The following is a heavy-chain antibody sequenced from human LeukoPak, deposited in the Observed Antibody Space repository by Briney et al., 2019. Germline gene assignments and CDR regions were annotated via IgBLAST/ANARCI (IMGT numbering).Heavy chain of an antibody. J-gene: IGHJ3*02. Sequence: GGSLRLSCAASGFTFSSYAMSWGRQAPGKGLEWVSAISGSGGSTYYADSVKGRFTISRDNSKNTLYLQMNSLRAEDTAVYYCAKDLLPGYSYGLDTFDIWGQGTMVTVSS. CDR1: GFTFSSYA. D-gene: IGHD5-18*01. V-gene: IGHV3-23*01. CDR2: ISGSGGST. CDR3: AKDLLPGYSYGLDTFDI.